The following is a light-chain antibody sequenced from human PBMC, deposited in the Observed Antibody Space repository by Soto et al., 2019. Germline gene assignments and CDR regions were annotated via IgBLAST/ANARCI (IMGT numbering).Light chain of an antibody. CDR1: SCNVGNNP. J-gene: IGLJ2*01. CDR2: YDD. CDR3: DSLDYNRDASV. Sequence: QSVLTQPPSVSEAPRQTVTISCSGSSCNVGNNPVNWYQQLPGSHPKLLIYYDDMLYSWVSDRFSGSKSRTSASLAISGLQSEDEAEYYCDSLDYNRDASVFGRGTKLTVL. V-gene: IGLV1-36*01.